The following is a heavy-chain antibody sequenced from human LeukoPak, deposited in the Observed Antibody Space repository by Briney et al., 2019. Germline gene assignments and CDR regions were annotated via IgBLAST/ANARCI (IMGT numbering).Heavy chain of an antibody. D-gene: IGHD3-3*01. Sequence: ASVKVFCKASGYTFTGYYMHWVRQTPGPGLEWMGWINPNSGGTNYAQKFQGRVTMTRETSISTAYMELSRRPPDGPALYYCATERRGITWVRRVFDSFDIWRRGTKVTVSS. CDR3: ATERRGITWVRRVFDSFDI. V-gene: IGHV1-2*02. J-gene: IGHJ3*02. CDR2: INPNSGGT. CDR1: GYTFTGYY.